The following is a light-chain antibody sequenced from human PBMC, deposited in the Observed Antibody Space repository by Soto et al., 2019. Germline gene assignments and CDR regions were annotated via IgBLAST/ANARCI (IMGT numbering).Light chain of an antibody. CDR3: QQYNNWPPWT. CDR1: QSVSSN. J-gene: IGKJ1*01. Sequence: EIVMTQSPATLSVSPGERATLSCRASQSVSSNLAWYQQKPGQAPRLLIDGASTRATGIPARFSGSGSGTEFTLTISSLQSEDFAVYSCQQYNNWPPWTFGQGTKVEIK. V-gene: IGKV3-15*01. CDR2: GAS.